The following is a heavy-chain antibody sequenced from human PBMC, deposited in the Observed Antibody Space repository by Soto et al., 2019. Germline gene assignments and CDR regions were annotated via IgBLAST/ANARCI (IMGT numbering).Heavy chain of an antibody. D-gene: IGHD6-19*01. J-gene: IGHJ4*02. CDR1: GYSFTNYW. CDR3: ARLAGHTYY. V-gene: IGHV5-10-1*01. CDR2: IDPDDSYT. Sequence: GESLKISCKGSGYSFTNYWIHWVRQMAGKDLEWMWIIDPDDSYTNYGPSFQGHVTISVDKSTSTAFLHCSSLKASDTAMCYCARLAGHTYYWGQGTLVTVSS.